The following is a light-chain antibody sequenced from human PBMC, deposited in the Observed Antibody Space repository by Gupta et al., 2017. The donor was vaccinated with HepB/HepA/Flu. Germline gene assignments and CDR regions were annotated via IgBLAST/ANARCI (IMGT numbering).Light chain of an antibody. J-gene: IGLJ3*02. Sequence: QSALTQPASVSGSPGPSITIPCTGTSSDVGGYNYVSWYQQHPGKAPKLMIYDVSNRPSGVSNRFSGSKSGNTASLTISGLQAEDEADYYCSSYTSINTVLVFGGGTKLTVL. CDR2: DVS. V-gene: IGLV2-14*01. CDR1: SSDVGGYNY. CDR3: SSYTSINTVLV.